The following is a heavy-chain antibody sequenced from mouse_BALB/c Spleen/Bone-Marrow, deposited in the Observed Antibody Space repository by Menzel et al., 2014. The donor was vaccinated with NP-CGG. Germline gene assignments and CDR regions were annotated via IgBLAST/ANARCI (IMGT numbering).Heavy chain of an antibody. V-gene: IGHV5-4*02. CDR3: ARDGDYRYAWFSY. CDR2: ISDGGGHT. D-gene: IGHD2-14*01. J-gene: IGHJ3*01. CDR1: GFSFSGHY. Sequence: VQLKESGGRLVKPGGSLKLSCAASGFSFSGHYMYWVRQTPEKRLEWVATISDGGGHTYYSDSVKGRFTISRDNAKNNLYLQMSSLKSEDTAMYHCARDGDYRYAWFSYWGQGTPVTVSA.